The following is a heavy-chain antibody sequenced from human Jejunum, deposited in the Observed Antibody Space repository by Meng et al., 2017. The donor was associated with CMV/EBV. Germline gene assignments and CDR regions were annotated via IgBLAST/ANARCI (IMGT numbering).Heavy chain of an antibody. CDR1: GFTVSSYA. CDR3: AKDREGGQYNWFDP. D-gene: IGHD1-26*01. J-gene: IGHJ5*02. CDR2: ISGSGGST. Sequence: AYGFTVSSYAMSWVRKARGKGLEWVSAISGSGGSTYYADSVKGRFTISRDNSKNTLYLQMNSLRAEDTAVYYCAKDREGGQYNWFDPWGQGTLVTVSS. V-gene: IGHV3-23*01.